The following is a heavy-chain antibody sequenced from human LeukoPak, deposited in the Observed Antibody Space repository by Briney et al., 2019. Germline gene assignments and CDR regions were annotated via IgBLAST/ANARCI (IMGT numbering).Heavy chain of an antibody. V-gene: IGHV3-21*01. CDR2: ISSSSSYI. J-gene: IGHJ4*02. D-gene: IGHD2-2*01. CDR3: AKGYCSSTSCSPFDY. Sequence: KSGGSLRLSCAASGFTFSSYSMNWVRQAPGKGLEWVSSISSSSSYIYYADSVRGRFTISRDDAKNSLYLQMNSLRAEDTAVYYCAKGYCSSTSCSPFDYWGQGTLVTVSS. CDR1: GFTFSSYS.